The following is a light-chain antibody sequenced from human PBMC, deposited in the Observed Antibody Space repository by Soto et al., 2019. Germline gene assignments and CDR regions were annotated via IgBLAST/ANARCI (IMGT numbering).Light chain of an antibody. V-gene: IGLV2-14*03. CDR2: EVT. Sequence: QSVLTQPASVSGSPGQSITISCTGTSSDVGIYNYVSWYQQHPGKAPKLIIFEVTNRPSGISDRFSGSKSGNTASLTISGLQAEDEAHYFCGSYTRSTTWVFGGGTKLTVL. CDR3: GSYTRSTTWV. J-gene: IGLJ3*02. CDR1: SSDVGIYNY.